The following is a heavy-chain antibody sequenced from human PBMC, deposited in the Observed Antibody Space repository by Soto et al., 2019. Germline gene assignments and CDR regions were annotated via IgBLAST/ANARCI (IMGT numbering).Heavy chain of an antibody. CDR3: ARDTGYTFGSLNY. Sequence: HVALVQSGADVKKPGASVTISCKASGYTFTDYALHWVSKAPGQGLEWMGWMNAGVGNTLYSQKFQGRITITRDTSASTAYMELNSLKSEDTAIYYCARDTGYTFGSLNYWGPGTLVTVSS. V-gene: IGHV1-3*01. CDR1: GYTFTDYA. J-gene: IGHJ4*02. CDR2: MNAGVGNT. D-gene: IGHD5-18*01.